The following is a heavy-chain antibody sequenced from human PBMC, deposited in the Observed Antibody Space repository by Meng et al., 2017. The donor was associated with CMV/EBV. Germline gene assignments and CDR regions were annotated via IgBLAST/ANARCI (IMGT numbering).Heavy chain of an antibody. J-gene: IGHJ6*02. CDR3: ARVATGYSSSWAYGGMDV. D-gene: IGHD6-13*01. CDR1: GCSISSGYY. V-gene: IGHV4-38-2*02. CDR2: IYHSGST. Sequence: GSLRLSCTVSGCSISSGYYWGWIRQPPGKGLEWIGSIYHSGSTYYNPSLKSRVTISVDTSKNQFSLKLSSVTAADTAVYYCARVATGYSSSWAYGGMDVWGQGTTVTVSS.